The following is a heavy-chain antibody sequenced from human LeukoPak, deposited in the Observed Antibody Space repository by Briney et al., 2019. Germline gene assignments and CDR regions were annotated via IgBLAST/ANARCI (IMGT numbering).Heavy chain of an antibody. V-gene: IGHV4-34*01. CDR1: GGSFGGYY. J-gene: IGHJ3*02. CDR2: INHSGST. D-gene: IGHD4-23*01. CDR3: AREDDYGGKQNAFDI. Sequence: SETLSLTCAVYGGSFGGYYWSWIRQPPGKGLEWIGEINHSGSTNYNPSLKSRVTISVDTSKNQFSLKLSSVTAADTAVYYCAREDDYGGKQNAFDIWGQGTMVTVSS.